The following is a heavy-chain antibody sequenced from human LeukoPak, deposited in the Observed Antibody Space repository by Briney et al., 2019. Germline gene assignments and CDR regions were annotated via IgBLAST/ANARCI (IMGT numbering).Heavy chain of an antibody. Sequence: ASVKVSCKASGGTFSSYAISWVRQAPGQGLEWMGGIIPIFGTANYAQKFQGRVTITTDESTSTAYMELSSLRSEDTAVYYCARNAAPRALYYYYMDVWGKGTTDTVSS. J-gene: IGHJ6*03. CDR2: IIPIFGTA. CDR3: ARNAAPRALYYYYMDV. CDR1: GGTFSSYA. D-gene: IGHD6-13*01. V-gene: IGHV1-69*05.